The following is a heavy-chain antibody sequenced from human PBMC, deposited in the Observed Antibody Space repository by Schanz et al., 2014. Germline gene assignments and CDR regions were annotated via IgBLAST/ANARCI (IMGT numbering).Heavy chain of an antibody. V-gene: IGHV3-74*01. J-gene: IGHJ4*02. CDR1: GFTFSSYW. Sequence: EVQLVESGGGVVHPGGSLRLSCAASGFTFSSYWMHWVRQAPGKGLVWVSRIQSDGSITTYADAVKGRFAISRDNAKNTQYLQMNSLGAEDTAVYYCVRDTDYHFDYWGQGTLVTVSS. CDR2: IQSDGSIT. D-gene: IGHD4-17*01. CDR3: VRDTDYHFDY.